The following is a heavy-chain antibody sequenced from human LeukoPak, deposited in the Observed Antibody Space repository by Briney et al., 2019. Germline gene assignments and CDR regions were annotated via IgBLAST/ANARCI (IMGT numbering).Heavy chain of an antibody. Sequence: SETLSLTCTVSGYSISSGYYWGWIRQPPGKGLEWIGSIYHSGSTYYNPSLKSRVTISVDTSKNQFSLKLSSVTAADTAVYYCASSGNWNYDYWGQGTLVTVSS. CDR2: IYHSGST. CDR3: ASSGNWNYDY. CDR1: GYSISSGYY. D-gene: IGHD1-7*01. V-gene: IGHV4-38-2*02. J-gene: IGHJ4*02.